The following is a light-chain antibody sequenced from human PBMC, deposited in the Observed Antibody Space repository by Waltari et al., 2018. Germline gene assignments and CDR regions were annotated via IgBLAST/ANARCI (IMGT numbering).Light chain of an antibody. V-gene: IGKV3-20*01. CDR3: QQYGSSQT. CDR2: GAS. J-gene: IGKJ2*01. Sequence: EIVLTQSPGTLSLSPGERATLSCRASQSVSSSYLAWYQQKPGQAPRLLIYGASSRATGISDRCSGSGSGTDFTLTISRLEPEDFAVYYCQQYGSSQTFGQGTKLEIK. CDR1: QSVSSSY.